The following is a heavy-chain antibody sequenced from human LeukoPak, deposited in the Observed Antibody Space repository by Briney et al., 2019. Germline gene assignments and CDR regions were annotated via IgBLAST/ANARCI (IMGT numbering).Heavy chain of an antibody. D-gene: IGHD1-26*01. Sequence: GASVKVSCKTSGYTLIDCYMHWVRQAPGQGLEWMGWINPSSGRTSTAQKFQGRITMTRDTSITTFYMEVSWLTSDDTAIYYCARADRLDGSPYLIGPWGQGTLVSVSS. V-gene: IGHV1-2*02. CDR3: ARADRLDGSPYLIGP. J-gene: IGHJ5*02. CDR2: INPSSGRT. CDR1: GYTLIDCY.